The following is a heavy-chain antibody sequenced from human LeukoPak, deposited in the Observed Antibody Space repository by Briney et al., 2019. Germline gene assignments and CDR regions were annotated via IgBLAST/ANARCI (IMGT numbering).Heavy chain of an antibody. CDR3: ARISYYYGSGSLDY. Sequence: GASVKVSCKASGGTFSSYAISWVRQAPGQGLEWMGGIIPIFGTANYAQKFQGRVTITADESTSTAYMELSSLRSEDTAVYYCARISYYYGSGSLDYWGQGTLVTVSS. CDR1: GGTFSSYA. V-gene: IGHV1-69*13. J-gene: IGHJ4*02. D-gene: IGHD3-10*01. CDR2: IIPIFGTA.